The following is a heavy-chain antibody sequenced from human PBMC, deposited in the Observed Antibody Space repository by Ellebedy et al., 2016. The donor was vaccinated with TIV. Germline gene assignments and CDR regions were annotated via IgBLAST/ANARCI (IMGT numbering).Heavy chain of an antibody. D-gene: IGHD3-22*01. J-gene: IGHJ4*02. Sequence: PGGSLRLSCAASGFTFSSYWMSWVRQAPGKGLEWVANIKQDGSEKYYVDSVKGRFTISRDNAKNSLYLQMNSLRAEDTAVYYCARGRRYDSSGYYYNYWGQGTLVTVSS. CDR2: IKQDGSEK. CDR3: ARGRRYDSSGYYYNY. V-gene: IGHV3-7*01. CDR1: GFTFSSYW.